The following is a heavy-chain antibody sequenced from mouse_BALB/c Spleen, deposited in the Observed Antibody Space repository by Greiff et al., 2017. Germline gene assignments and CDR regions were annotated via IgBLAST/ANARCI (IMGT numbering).Heavy chain of an antibody. J-gene: IGHJ4*01. V-gene: IGHV5-6-3*01. CDR2: INSNGGST. CDR1: GFTFSSYG. CDR3: AREPERYAMDD. Sequence: EVKVVESGGGLVQPGGSLKLSCAASGFTFSSYGMSWVRQTPDKRLELVATINSNGGSTYYPDSVKGRFTISRDNAKNTLYLQMSSLKSEDTAMYYCAREPERYAMDDWGQGTSVTVAS.